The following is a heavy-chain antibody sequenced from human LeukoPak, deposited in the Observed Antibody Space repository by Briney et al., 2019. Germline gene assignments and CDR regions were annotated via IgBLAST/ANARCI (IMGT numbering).Heavy chain of an antibody. J-gene: IGHJ6*02. CDR1: GFTFGSYY. D-gene: IGHD6-19*01. CDR2: NSDFGSS. Sequence: GGSLRLSCAASGFTFGSYYINWVRQAPGQGLDWVSSNSDFGSSHHSDSVKGRFTTSRDNAKNSVHLQMNSLRVEDTAIYYCARHSGGDGYNYNGMDVWGQGTMVTVSS. CDR3: ARHSGGDGYNYNGMDV. V-gene: IGHV3-69-1*01.